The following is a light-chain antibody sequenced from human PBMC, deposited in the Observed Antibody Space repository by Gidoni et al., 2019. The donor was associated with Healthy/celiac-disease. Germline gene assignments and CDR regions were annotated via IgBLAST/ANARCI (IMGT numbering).Light chain of an antibody. V-gene: IGKV3-15*01. CDR1: QSVNSN. Sequence: ELVMTQSPATLPVSPGERATLSCRASQSVNSNLAWYQQKPGQAPRLLIYGASTRATGIPARFSGSGSGTEFTLTISSLQSEDFAVYYCQQYNNWPPLTFGGGTKVEIK. CDR2: GAS. CDR3: QQYNNWPPLT. J-gene: IGKJ4*01.